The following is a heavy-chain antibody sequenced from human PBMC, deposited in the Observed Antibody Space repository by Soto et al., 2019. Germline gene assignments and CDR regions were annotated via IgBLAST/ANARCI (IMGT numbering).Heavy chain of an antibody. CDR2: ISVRSSYI. J-gene: IGHJ1*01. Sequence: EVQLVESGGGLVNPGESLRLSCAASGFTFSAYSLNWVRQAPGKGLEWVSSISVRSSYIYYVDSVKGRFTTSRDDAKNLLNLQMISLRAEDTAVYYCARDQPGDYDIWSNYLNTGYLPHWGQGTLVTVSS. D-gene: IGHD3-3*01. V-gene: IGHV3-21*02. CDR1: GFTFSAYS. CDR3: ARDQPGDYDIWSNYLNTGYLPH.